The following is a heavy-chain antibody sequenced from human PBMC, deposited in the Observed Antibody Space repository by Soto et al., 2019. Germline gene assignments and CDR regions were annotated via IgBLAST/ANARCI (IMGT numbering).Heavy chain of an antibody. CDR2: IYLGDADT. V-gene: IGHV5-51*01. Sequence: GESLKISCKGSGYSFTSNWIGWVRQMPGKCLEWMGVIYLGDADTRYSPSFQGQVTISADKSINTAYLQWSSLKDSDTAVYYCVRDRRISGINRGLDYWGRGTLVTVSS. CDR1: GYSFTSNW. D-gene: IGHD1-20*01. J-gene: IGHJ4*02. CDR3: VRDRRISGINRGLDY.